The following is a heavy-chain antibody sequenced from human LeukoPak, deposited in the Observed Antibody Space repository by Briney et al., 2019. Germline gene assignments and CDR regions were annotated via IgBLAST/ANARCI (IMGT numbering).Heavy chain of an antibody. Sequence: GGSLRLSCAASGFTVSSNYMSWVRQTPGKGLEWVANIKQDGSEKNYVDSVKGRYTISRDNAKNSLYLQMNSLRAEDTAVYYCVTFDYWGQGTLVTVSS. J-gene: IGHJ4*02. CDR2: IKQDGSEK. V-gene: IGHV3-7*01. CDR1: GFTVSSNY. CDR3: VTFDY.